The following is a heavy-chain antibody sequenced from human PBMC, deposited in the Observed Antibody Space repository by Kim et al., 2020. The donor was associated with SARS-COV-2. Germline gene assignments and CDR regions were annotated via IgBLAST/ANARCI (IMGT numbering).Heavy chain of an antibody. CDR2: ISGSGDST. J-gene: IGHJ4*02. CDR3: ASLCSSCDFDF. CDR1: GFTFSSCA. Sequence: GGSLRLSCAASGFTFSSCAMNWVRQAPGKGLECVSRISGSGDSTNYAASVKGRFTISRDNSKNILYLQMNSLRAEDTAVYYCASLCSSCDFDFWGQGTLVTVSS. V-gene: IGHV3-23*01. D-gene: IGHD2-2*01.